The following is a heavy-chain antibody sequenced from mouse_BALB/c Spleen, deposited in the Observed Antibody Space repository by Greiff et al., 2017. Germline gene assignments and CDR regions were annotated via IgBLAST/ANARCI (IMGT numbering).Heavy chain of an antibody. Sequence: EVKLQESGGGLVQPGGSRKLSCAASGFTFSSFGMHWVRQAPEKGLEWVAYISSGSSTIYYADTVKGRFTISRDNPKNTLFLQMTSLRSEDTAMYYCASDGYHYYYAMDYWGQGTSVTVSS. CDR3: ASDGYHYYYAMDY. CDR2: ISSGSSTI. CDR1: GFTFSSFG. J-gene: IGHJ4*01. V-gene: IGHV5-17*02. D-gene: IGHD2-3*01.